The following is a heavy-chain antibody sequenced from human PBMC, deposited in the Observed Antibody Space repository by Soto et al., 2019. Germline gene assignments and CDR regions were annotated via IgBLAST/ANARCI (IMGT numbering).Heavy chain of an antibody. CDR1: AFTFSSYA. J-gene: IGHJ4*02. D-gene: IGHD2-21*02. CDR3: AKGRASDCPGCTQDY. Sequence: EVQLLESGGGLAQPGGSLRLSCAAGAFTFSSYAMRWVRQAPGKGLEWVSAVSGSGDSTYYADSVKGRFTISRDNSKNTLYLQMNSLRAEDTAVYYCAKGRASDCPGCTQDYWGQGTLVTVSS. CDR2: VSGSGDST. V-gene: IGHV3-23*01.